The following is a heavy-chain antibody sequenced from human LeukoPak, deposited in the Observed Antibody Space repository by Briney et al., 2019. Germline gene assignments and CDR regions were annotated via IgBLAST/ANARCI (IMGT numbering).Heavy chain of an antibody. CDR1: GGSISSYY. CDR2: IYYSGST. V-gene: IGHV4-59*12. CDR3: SRESGAFCPFGY. J-gene: IGHJ4*02. Sequence: PSETLSLTCTVSGGSISSYYWTWIRQPPGKGLEWIGYIYYSGSTNYNPSLQSRVTISVDTSKNQFSLKLSSVTAADTAVYYCSRESGAFCPFGYWGQGTLVIVPP. D-gene: IGHD1-26*01.